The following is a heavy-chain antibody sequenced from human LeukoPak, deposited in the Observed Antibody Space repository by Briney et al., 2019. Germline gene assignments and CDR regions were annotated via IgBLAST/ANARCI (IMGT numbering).Heavy chain of an antibody. D-gene: IGHD3-10*01. Sequence: ASVKVSCKASGYTFTSYDINWVRQATGQGLEWMGWMNPNSGNTGYAQKFRGRVTMTRNTSISTAYMELSSLRSEDTTVYYCARGHWFLGSGYDYYYYYGMDVWGQGTTVTVSS. V-gene: IGHV1-8*01. CDR1: GYTFTSYD. CDR3: ARGHWFLGSGYDYYYYYGMDV. CDR2: MNPNSGNT. J-gene: IGHJ6*02.